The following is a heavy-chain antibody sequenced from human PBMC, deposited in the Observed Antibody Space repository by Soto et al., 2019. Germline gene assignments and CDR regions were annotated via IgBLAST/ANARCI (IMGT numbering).Heavy chain of an antibody. CDR3: AREYCSGGGRCTGLYYVDV. Sequence: QVQLVESGGGEVQPGRSLTISCAASGFTFSTYGMHWVRQTPGKGLEWVAVISYDGTNKFYSDSVKGRFTISREEATNSLYLHMNSLTAGDTAVYFCAREYCSGGGRCTGLYYVDVWGRGTTVTVSS. V-gene: IGHV3-30*03. CDR2: ISYDGTNK. D-gene: IGHD2-15*01. CDR1: GFTFSTYG. J-gene: IGHJ6*03.